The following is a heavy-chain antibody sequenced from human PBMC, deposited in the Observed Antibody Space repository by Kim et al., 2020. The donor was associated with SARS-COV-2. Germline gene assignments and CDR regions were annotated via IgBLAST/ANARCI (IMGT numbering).Heavy chain of an antibody. J-gene: IGHJ6*02. Sequence: ASVKVSCKASGYTFTSYGISWVRQAPGQGLEWMGWISAYNGNTNYAQKLQGRVTMTTDTSTSTAYMELRSLRSDDTAVYYCARRGRLLWFGESNAPSYYYYGMDVWGQGTTVTVSS. CDR3: ARRGRLLWFGESNAPSYYYYGMDV. CDR2: ISAYNGNT. CDR1: GYTFTSYG. D-gene: IGHD3-10*01. V-gene: IGHV1-18*01.